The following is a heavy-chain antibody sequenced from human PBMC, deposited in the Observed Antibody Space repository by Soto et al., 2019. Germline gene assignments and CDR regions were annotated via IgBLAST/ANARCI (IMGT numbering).Heavy chain of an antibody. D-gene: IGHD6-19*01. J-gene: IGHJ4*02. CDR2: LSYLGTT. CDR3: ATGRSDSGWYEEHF. CDR1: NDSIRSGTYY. V-gene: IGHV4-39*01. Sequence: PSETLSLTCTVSNDSIRSGTYYWAWIRQPPGRGLEWMGSLSYLGTTDYNPSLKSRVTISKDASKNQFSLKLTSVTAADTAVYYCATGRSDSGWYEEHFCGRRTLVTVSS.